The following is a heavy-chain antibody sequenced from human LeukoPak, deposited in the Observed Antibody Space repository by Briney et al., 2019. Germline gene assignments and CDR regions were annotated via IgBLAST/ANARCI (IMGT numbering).Heavy chain of an antibody. V-gene: IGHV1-46*01. Sequence: ASVKVSCKASGSTFTSYYMHWVRQAPGQGLEWMGIINPSGGSTSYAQKFQGRVTMTRDTSTSTVYMELSSLRSEDTAVYYCARDRGYCSSTSCYSYYYYGMDVWGKGTTVTVSS. D-gene: IGHD2-2*01. CDR1: GSTFTSYY. CDR3: ARDRGYCSSTSCYSYYYYGMDV. CDR2: INPSGGST. J-gene: IGHJ6*04.